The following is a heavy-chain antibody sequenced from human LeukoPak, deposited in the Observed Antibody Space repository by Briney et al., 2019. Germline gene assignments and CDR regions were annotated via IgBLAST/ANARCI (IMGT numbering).Heavy chain of an antibody. CDR2: IYPGDSDT. CDR1: GYSFTSYW. D-gene: IGHD3-22*01. Sequence: GESLKISCKGSGYSFTSYWIGWVRQMPGKGLDWMGIIYPGDSDTRYSPSFQGQVTISADKSISTAYLQWSSLKASDTAMYYCARRTTPSAYYYDSSGYPTVWFDPWGQGTLVTVSS. CDR3: ARRTTPSAYYYDSSGYPTVWFDP. V-gene: IGHV5-51*01. J-gene: IGHJ5*02.